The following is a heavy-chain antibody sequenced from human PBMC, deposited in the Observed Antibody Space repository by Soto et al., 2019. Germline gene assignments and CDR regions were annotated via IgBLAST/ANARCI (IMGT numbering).Heavy chain of an antibody. CDR3: ARQYRYYFGSGNQLRKESYVMDV. V-gene: IGHV4-39*01. CDR2: IYYSGST. D-gene: IGHD3-10*01. Sequence: SETLSLTCTVSGGSISSSSYYWGWIRQPPGKGLEWIGSIYYSGSTYYNPSLKSRVTISVDTSKNQFSLKLSSVTAADTAVYYCARQYRYYFGSGNQLRKESYVMDVWGQGTTVTVSS. CDR1: GGSISSSSYY. J-gene: IGHJ6*02.